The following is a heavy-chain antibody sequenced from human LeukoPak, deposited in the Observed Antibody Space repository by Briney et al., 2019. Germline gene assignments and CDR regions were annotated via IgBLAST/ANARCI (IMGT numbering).Heavy chain of an antibody. Sequence: GGSLRLSCAASGFTVSSNYMSWVRQAPGKGLEWVSVIYSGGSTYYADSVKGRFTISRDNSKNTLYLQMNSLRAEDTAVYYCARGKNYDCFDYWGQGTLVTVSS. V-gene: IGHV3-53*01. CDR1: GFTVSSNY. CDR3: ARGKNYDCFDY. D-gene: IGHD1-7*01. J-gene: IGHJ4*02. CDR2: IYSGGST.